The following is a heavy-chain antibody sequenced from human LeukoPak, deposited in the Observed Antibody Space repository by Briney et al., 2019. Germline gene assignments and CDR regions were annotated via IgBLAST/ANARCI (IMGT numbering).Heavy chain of an antibody. D-gene: IGHD5-18*01. CDR1: GFTFSSYW. CDR3: ARGRAGRGYSYVIYYYYYMDV. CDR2: IKQDGGER. Sequence: GGSLRLSCAASGFTFSSYWMSWVRQAPGKGPEWVANIKQDGGERYYVDSVKGRFTVSRDNAKNSLYLQMNSLRGEDTAVYYCARGRAGRGYSYVIYYYYYMDVWGKGTTVTVSS. V-gene: IGHV3-7*01. J-gene: IGHJ6*03.